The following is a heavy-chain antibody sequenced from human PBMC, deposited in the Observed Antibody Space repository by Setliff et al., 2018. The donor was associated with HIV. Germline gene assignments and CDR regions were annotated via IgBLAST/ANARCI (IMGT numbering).Heavy chain of an antibody. CDR3: TRGIGGISYYPDY. D-gene: IGHD3-10*01. J-gene: IGHJ4*02. CDR1: GGSITGYY. V-gene: IGHV4-59*01. Sequence: SETLSLTCTVSGGSITGYYWSWIRQPPGKGMEWIGYIYYNGGTNYNPSLKSRVTMLVDTSENHFTLKLTSVTAADTAMYYCTRGIGGISYYPDYWGQGTLVTVSS. CDR2: IYYNGGT.